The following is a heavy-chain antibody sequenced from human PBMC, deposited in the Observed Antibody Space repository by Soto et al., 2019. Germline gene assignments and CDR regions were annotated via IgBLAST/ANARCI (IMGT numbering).Heavy chain of an antibody. J-gene: IGHJ5*02. CDR2: IYFSGNT. CDR1: GESINNGAYY. Sequence: QVQLQESGPGLVRPSQTLSLSCSVSGESINNGAYYWNWIRQYPDKRLEWIGYIYFSGNTFYAPPLRGRVTISADTSNNQYALNLNSVTVTDTAIYYWARDRPIRDSGRTSFDPWGPGIQVTVSS. D-gene: IGHD3-10*01. V-gene: IGHV4-31*03. CDR3: ARDRPIRDSGRTSFDP.